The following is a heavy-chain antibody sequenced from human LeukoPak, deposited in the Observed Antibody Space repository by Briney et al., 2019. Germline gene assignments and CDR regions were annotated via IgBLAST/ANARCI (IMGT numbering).Heavy chain of an antibody. Sequence: SETLSLTCAVYGGSFSGYYWSWIRQPPGKGLEWIGEINHSGSTNYNPSLKSRVTISVDTSKNQFSLKLSSVTAADTAVYYCARSSGWYGDWFDPWGQGTLATASS. CDR3: ARSSGWYGDWFDP. D-gene: IGHD6-19*01. CDR2: INHSGST. V-gene: IGHV4-34*01. CDR1: GGSFSGYY. J-gene: IGHJ5*02.